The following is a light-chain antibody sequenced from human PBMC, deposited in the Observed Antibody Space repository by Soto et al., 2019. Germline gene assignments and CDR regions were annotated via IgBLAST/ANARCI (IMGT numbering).Light chain of an antibody. V-gene: IGLV4-69*01. CDR1: SGXSSYA. J-gene: IGLJ2*01. CDR2: LSSDGSH. Sequence: QSVLTQSPSASASLGASVKLTCTLSSGXSSYAIAWHQQQPEKGPRYLMKLSSDGSHSKGDGIPDRFSGSSSGAERYLTISSLQSEDEADYYCQTWDTGARVVFGGGTKLTVL. CDR3: QTWDTGARVV.